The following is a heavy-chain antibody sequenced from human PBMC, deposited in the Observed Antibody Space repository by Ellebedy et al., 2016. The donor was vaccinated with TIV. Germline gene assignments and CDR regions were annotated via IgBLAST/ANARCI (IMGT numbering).Heavy chain of an antibody. J-gene: IGHJ5*02. Sequence: AASVKVSCKASGYTFTTHAIHWVRQAPGQRLEWMGWIHTGNGNTKYPQNFQGRVTFTRDTYAATAYMDLSRLRSEDTAVYDCAKAGASPPGNWFDLWGQGTLVTVSS. CDR1: GYTFTTHA. V-gene: IGHV1-3*04. CDR3: AKAGASPPGNWFDL. CDR2: IHTGNGNT.